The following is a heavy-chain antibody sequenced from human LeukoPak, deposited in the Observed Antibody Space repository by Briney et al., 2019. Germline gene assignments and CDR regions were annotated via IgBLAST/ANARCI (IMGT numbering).Heavy chain of an antibody. CDR1: GGSISSSSYY. CDR3: AGTSTMVRGVIRNY. CDR2: IYYSGST. J-gene: IGHJ4*02. Sequence: SETLSPTCTVSGGSISSSSYYWGWIRQPPGKGLEWIGSIYYSGSTYYNPSLKSRVTISVDTSKNQFSLKLGSVTAADTAVYYCAGTSTMVRGVIRNYWGQGTLVTVSS. V-gene: IGHV4-39*01. D-gene: IGHD3-10*01.